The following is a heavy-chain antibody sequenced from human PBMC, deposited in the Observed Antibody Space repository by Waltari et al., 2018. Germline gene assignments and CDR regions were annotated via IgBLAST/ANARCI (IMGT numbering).Heavy chain of an antibody. CDR3: AREHSSSFYS. V-gene: IGHV1-2*06. D-gene: IGHD6-6*01. CDR2: INPNSGGT. CDR1: GYTFTRHC. Sequence: QVQLVQSGAEVKKPGASVKVSCKASGYTFTRHCLHWVRQAPGQGLEWMGRINPNSGGTNYAQKFQGRVTMTRDTSISTAYMELSRLRSDDTAVYYCAREHSSSFYSWGQGTLVTVSS. J-gene: IGHJ5*02.